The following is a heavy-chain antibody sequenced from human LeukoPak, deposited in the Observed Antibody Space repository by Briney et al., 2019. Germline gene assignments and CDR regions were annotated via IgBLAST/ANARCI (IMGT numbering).Heavy chain of an antibody. CDR1: GFTFDYYA. Sequence: PGGSLRLSCAASGFTFDYYAMHWVRQAPGKGLEWVSLISGDGARTYYADSVQGRFTISRDSSKNSLYLQMNSLRTEDTALYYCAKDRLWFGEVLDFWGQGALVTVSS. V-gene: IGHV3-43*02. J-gene: IGHJ4*02. CDR2: ISGDGART. D-gene: IGHD3-10*01. CDR3: AKDRLWFGEVLDF.